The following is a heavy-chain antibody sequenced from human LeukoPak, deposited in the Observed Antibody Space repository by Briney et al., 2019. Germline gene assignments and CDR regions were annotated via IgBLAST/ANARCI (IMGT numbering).Heavy chain of an antibody. Sequence: PSETLSLTCTVSGGSISSYYWSWIRQPPGKGLEWIGYIYYSGSTNYNPSLKSRVTISVDTSKNQFSLKLSSVTAADTAVYYCARHVFEYGSRYYFDYWGQGTLVTVSS. CDR2: IYYSGST. V-gene: IGHV4-59*08. J-gene: IGHJ4*02. CDR1: GGSISSYY. CDR3: ARHVFEYGSRYYFDY. D-gene: IGHD3-10*01.